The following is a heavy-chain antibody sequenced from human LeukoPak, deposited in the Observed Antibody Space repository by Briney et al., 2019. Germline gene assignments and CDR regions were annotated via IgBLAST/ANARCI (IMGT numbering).Heavy chain of an antibody. CDR1: GFTFSNYA. V-gene: IGHV3-23*01. Sequence: LGGSLRLSCAASGFTFSNYAMSWVRQAPGKGLEWVSAISASGSNTYYADSVKGRFTISRDNSKNTLYLQMNSLRAEGTAVYYCAKGQSGWSRGDFDFWGQGALVTVSS. CDR2: ISASGSNT. CDR3: AKGQSGWSRGDFDF. D-gene: IGHD6-19*01. J-gene: IGHJ4*02.